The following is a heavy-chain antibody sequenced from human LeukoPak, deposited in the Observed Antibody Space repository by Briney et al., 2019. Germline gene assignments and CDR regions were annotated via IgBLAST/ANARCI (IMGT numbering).Heavy chain of an antibody. CDR1: GGSFSGYY. Sequence: SETLSLTCAVYGGSFSGYYWSWIRQPPGKGLEWIGEINHSGSTNYNPSLKSRVTISVDTSKNRFSLKLSSVTAADTAVYYCARVRVIRYQLLWNKGDAFDIWGQGTMVTVSS. CDR3: ARVRVIRYQLLWNKGDAFDI. J-gene: IGHJ3*02. V-gene: IGHV4-34*01. CDR2: INHSGST. D-gene: IGHD2-2*01.